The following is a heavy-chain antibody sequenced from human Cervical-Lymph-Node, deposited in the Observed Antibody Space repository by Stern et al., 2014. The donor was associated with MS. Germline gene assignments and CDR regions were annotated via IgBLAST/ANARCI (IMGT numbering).Heavy chain of an antibody. CDR1: GASIDGSDW. CDR2: LYHTGST. CDR3: ARAGLYDY. J-gene: IGHJ4*02. Sequence: QVQLQESGPGLVKPAGTLSLTCTVSGASIDGSDWWSWVRQFPGKGLEWIGELYHTGSTNYNPSLKSRVNISVDKSKNQFSLNLTSVTAADSAVYYCARAGLYDYWGQGALVTVSS. D-gene: IGHD2/OR15-2a*01. V-gene: IGHV4-4*02.